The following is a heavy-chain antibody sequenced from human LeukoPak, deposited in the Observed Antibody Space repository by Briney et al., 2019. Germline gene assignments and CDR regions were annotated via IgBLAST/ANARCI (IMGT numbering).Heavy chain of an antibody. CDR3: ARERYFDP. V-gene: IGHV4-34*01. D-gene: IGHD3-9*01. CDR1: GGSFSGYY. Sequence: SETLSHTCAVYGGSFSGYYWSWIRQPPGKGLEWIGEINHSGSTNYNPSLKSRVTISVDTSKNQFSLKLSSVTAADTAVYYCARERYFDPWGQGTLVTVSS. J-gene: IGHJ5*02. CDR2: INHSGST.